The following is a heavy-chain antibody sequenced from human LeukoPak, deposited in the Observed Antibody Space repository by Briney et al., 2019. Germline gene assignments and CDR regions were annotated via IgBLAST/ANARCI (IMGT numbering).Heavy chain of an antibody. D-gene: IGHD3-10*01. CDR3: ARDYGSGSYPLYYGMDV. Sequence: GGSLRLSCAASGFTFSNYWMHWVRQAPGKGLVWVSRINSDGSITDYADSVKGRFTISRDNAKNTLHLQMNSLGAEDTAVYYCARDYGSGSYPLYYGMDVWGQGTTVTVSS. V-gene: IGHV3-74*01. CDR2: INSDGSIT. CDR1: GFTFSNYW. J-gene: IGHJ6*02.